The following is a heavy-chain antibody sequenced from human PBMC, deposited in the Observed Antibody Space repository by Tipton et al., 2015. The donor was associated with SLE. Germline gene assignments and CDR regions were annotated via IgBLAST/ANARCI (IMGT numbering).Heavy chain of an antibody. V-gene: IGHV3-48*03. J-gene: IGHJ6*02. CDR3: VRDALLGGDKFDV. CDR2: ISDGGSHM. Sequence: SLRLSCAASGFTSSSYEVNWVRQAPGKGLAWVSYISDGGSHMYYADSVRGRFTISRDTAKNSLYLQMNSLRAVDTPVYYCVRDALLGGDKFDVWGQGTTVTVSS. CDR1: GFTSSSYE. D-gene: IGHD2-21*01.